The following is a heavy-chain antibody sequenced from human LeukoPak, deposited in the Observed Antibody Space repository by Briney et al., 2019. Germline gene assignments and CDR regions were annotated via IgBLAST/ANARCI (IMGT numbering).Heavy chain of an antibody. CDR1: GFTFKNYA. J-gene: IGHJ1*01. CDR3: ASYRSGGGGYYSGLEH. Sequence: PGGSLRLSCAASGFTFKNYAMTWVRQAPGKGLEWVSRTSGSGDIRLYADSVKGRFTISRTNSENRLYLQMNSLRADDSGVYYCASYRSGGGGYYSGLEHWGQGTQVTVSS. D-gene: IGHD2-15*01. CDR2: TSGSGDIR. V-gene: IGHV3-23*01.